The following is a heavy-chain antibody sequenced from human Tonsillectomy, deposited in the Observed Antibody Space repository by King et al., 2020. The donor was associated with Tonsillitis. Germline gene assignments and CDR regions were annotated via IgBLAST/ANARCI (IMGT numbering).Heavy chain of an antibody. V-gene: IGHV1-58*01. J-gene: IGHJ6*02. D-gene: IGHD3-10*01. CDR1: GFTFSSSA. Sequence: QLVQSGPEVKKPGASVKVSCKASGFTFSSSALHWVRQARGQRLEWIGWIVVDSGNTKYAQMFPDRVTITRDMSTSTAYMEMSSLRSEDTAVYYCAAPPMVRGPTLLDYYGLDMWGQGTTVTVSS. CDR2: IVVDSGNT. CDR3: AAPPMVRGPTLLDYYGLDM.